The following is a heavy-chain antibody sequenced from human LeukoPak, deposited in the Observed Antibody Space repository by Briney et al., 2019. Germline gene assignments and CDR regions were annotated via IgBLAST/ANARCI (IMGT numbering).Heavy chain of an antibody. CDR2: IYYSGST. CDR3: ARTLTGYYPYY. Sequence: SETLSLTCTVSGGSISSYYWSWIRQPPGKGLEWIGYIYYSGSTNYNPSLKSRVTISVDTSKNQFSLKLSSVTAAGTAVYYCARTLTGYYPYYWGQGTLVTVSS. D-gene: IGHD3-9*01. CDR1: GGSISSYY. V-gene: IGHV4-59*01. J-gene: IGHJ4*02.